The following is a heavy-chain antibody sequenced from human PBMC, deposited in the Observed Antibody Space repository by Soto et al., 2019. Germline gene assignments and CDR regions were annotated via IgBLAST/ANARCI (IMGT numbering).Heavy chain of an antibody. CDR2: ISSSSSYI. CDR3: ARFGRGAARMSWNWFDP. CDR1: GFTFSSYS. D-gene: IGHD3-16*01. Sequence: EVQLVESGGGLVKPGGSLRLSCAASGFTFSSYSMNWVRQAPGKGLEWVSSISSSSSYIYYADSVKGRFTISRDNAKNSLYLQMNSLRAEDTAVYYGARFGRGAARMSWNWFDPWGQGTLVTGSS. J-gene: IGHJ5*02. V-gene: IGHV3-21*01.